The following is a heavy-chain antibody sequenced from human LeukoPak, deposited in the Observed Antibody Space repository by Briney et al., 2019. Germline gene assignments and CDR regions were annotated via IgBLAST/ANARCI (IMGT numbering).Heavy chain of an antibody. D-gene: IGHD3-22*01. Sequence: GESLKISCKGSGYSFTNYWIGWVRQMPGKGLEWMGIIYPGDSDTRYSPSFQGQVTISADKSISTAYLQWSSLKASDTAMYYCARQSRSSGTGGTAWGQGTLVTVSS. J-gene: IGHJ5*02. CDR1: GYSFTNYW. CDR2: IYPGDSDT. CDR3: ARQSRSSGTGGTA. V-gene: IGHV5-51*01.